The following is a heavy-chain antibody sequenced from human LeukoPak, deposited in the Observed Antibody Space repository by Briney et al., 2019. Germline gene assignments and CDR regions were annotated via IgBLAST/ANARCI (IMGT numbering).Heavy chain of an antibody. CDR3: AKGPTYYYDTSGYYIDY. CDR2: ISGSGIST. Sequence: WXXQAPGKGVEWVSAISGSGISTYYADSVKGGFTISRDNSKNTLYLQMNSLRAEDTAVYYCAKGPTYYYDTSGYYIDYWGQGTLVTVSS. J-gene: IGHJ4*02. V-gene: IGHV3-23*01. D-gene: IGHD3-22*01.